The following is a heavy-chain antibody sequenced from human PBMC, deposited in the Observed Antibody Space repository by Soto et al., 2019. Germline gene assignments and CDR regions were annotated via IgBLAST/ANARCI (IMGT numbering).Heavy chain of an antibody. D-gene: IGHD6-19*01. CDR1: GGSFSGYY. CDR3: ARTLGIAVAGTELDY. V-gene: IGHV4-34*01. Sequence: QVQLQQWGAGLLKPSETLSLTCAVYGGSFSGYYWSWIRQPPGKGLEWIGEINHSGSTNYNPSLKSRVTIRVETAKNQFSPKLSSVTAADTAVYYCARTLGIAVAGTELDYWGQGTLVTVSS. CDR2: INHSGST. J-gene: IGHJ4*02.